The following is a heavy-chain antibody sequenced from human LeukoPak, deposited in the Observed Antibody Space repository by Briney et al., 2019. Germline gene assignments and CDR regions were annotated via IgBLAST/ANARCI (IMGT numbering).Heavy chain of an antibody. CDR1: GFTFSSYG. CDR2: ISGSGGNV. Sequence: GGSLRLSCAASGFTFSSYGRSWVRQAPGKGLEWVSSISGSGGNVYYAGSVRGRFTISRDNSKNTVYLQMNSLRAEDTATYYCARDIRNYYDSGAYGWSDPWGQGTLVPVSS. J-gene: IGHJ5*02. D-gene: IGHD3-10*01. CDR3: ARDIRNYYDSGAYGWSDP. V-gene: IGHV3-23*01.